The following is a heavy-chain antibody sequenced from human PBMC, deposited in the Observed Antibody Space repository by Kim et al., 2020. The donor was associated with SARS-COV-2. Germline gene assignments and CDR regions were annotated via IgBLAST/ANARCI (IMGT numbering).Heavy chain of an antibody. V-gene: IGHV4-39*01. J-gene: IGHJ4*01. D-gene: IGHD3-10*01. CDR2: IYYRGTT. Sequence: SETLSLTCTVSGGSISSSTYYWGWIRQPPGKGLEWIGTIYYRGTTYYSPSLKSRVTISVDTSKNQFSLKLSSVTAADTAVYYCARTLNTRAMVWGVVYWG. CDR1: GGSISSSTYY. CDR3: ARTLNTRAMVWGVVY.